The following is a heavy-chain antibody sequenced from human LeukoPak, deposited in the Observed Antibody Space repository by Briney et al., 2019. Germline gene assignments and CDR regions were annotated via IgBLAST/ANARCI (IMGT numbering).Heavy chain of an antibody. D-gene: IGHD2-2*01. J-gene: IGHJ5*02. V-gene: IGHV3-23*01. CDR1: GFTFSSYA. Sequence: GGSLRLSCAASGFTFSSYAMSGVRHAPGKGLEGVSAISGSGGSTYYADSGKGRFTISRDNAKNTLYLQMNSLRDEATAVYYCAKDAATPQLPTNWFDPWGQGTLVTVSS. CDR2: ISGSGGST. CDR3: AKDAATPQLPTNWFDP.